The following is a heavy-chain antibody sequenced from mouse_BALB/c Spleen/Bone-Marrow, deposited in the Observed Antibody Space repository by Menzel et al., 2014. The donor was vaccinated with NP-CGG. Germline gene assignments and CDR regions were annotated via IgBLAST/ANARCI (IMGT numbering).Heavy chain of an antibody. D-gene: IGHD2-2*01. Sequence: EVKLMESGGGLVQPGGSLKLSCVASGFTFSSYGMSWVRQTPDKRLELVAAINNNGGSTYYPDSVKGQFTISRDNAKNPLYLQMSSLESEDTGIDYCARGYGWYFDVWGAGTTVTVSS. CDR2: INNNGGST. CDR1: GFTFSSYG. V-gene: IGHV5-6-3*01. J-gene: IGHJ1*01. CDR3: ARGYGWYFDV.